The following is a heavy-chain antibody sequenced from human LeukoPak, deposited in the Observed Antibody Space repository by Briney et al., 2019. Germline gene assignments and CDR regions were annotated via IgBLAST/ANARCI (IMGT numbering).Heavy chain of an antibody. Sequence: GGSLRLSCAASGFTFSSYEVNWVRQAPGKGLEWVSYISSSGSTIYYADSVKGRFTISRDNSKNTLYLQMNSLTSADTAVYYCAKVKTDILIPDSWGQGTLVTVSS. CDR2: ISSSGSTI. D-gene: IGHD2-21*02. V-gene: IGHV3-48*03. CDR1: GFTFSSYE. CDR3: AKVKTDILIPDS. J-gene: IGHJ4*02.